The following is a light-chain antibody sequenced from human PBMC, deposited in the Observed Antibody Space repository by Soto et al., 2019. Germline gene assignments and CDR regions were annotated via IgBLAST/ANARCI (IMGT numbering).Light chain of an antibody. V-gene: IGKV3-15*01. CDR2: GAS. Sequence: EIVMTQSPGTLSVSPEERATLSCRASQSVSSNLAWYQQKPGQAPRLLISGASTRATAIPVRFSCSGSGTEFTLTISSLKSEDFGVYYCQQYINWPETFGQGTKLEIK. CDR3: QQYINWPET. J-gene: IGKJ2*01. CDR1: QSVSSN.